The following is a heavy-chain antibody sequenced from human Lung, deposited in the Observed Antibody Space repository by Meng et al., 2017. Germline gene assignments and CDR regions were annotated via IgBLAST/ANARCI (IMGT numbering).Heavy chain of an antibody. CDR3: ARGPTTMAHDFDY. CDR2: INHSGST. CDR1: GGSFSDYY. Sequence: PREWGEVRLKPSGTLSLTCGFSGGSFSDYYWSWIRQPPGKGLEWIGEINHSGSTNYNPSLESRATISVDTSQNNLSLKLSSVTAADSAVYYCARGPTTMAHDFDYWGQGTLVTVSS. D-gene: IGHD4-11*01. J-gene: IGHJ4*02. V-gene: IGHV4-34*01.